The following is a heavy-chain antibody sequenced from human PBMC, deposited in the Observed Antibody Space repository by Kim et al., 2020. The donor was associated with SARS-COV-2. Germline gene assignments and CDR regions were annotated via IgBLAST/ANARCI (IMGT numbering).Heavy chain of an antibody. Sequence: GGSLRLSCAASGFTFSSYAMHWVRQAPGKGLEWVAVISYDGSNKYYADSVKGRFTISRDNSKNTLYLQMNSLRAEDTAVYYCARGASGSYHAGDYWGQGT. V-gene: IGHV3-30-3*01. CDR1: GFTFSSYA. J-gene: IGHJ4*02. CDR2: ISYDGSNK. CDR3: ARGASGSYHAGDY. D-gene: IGHD1-26*01.